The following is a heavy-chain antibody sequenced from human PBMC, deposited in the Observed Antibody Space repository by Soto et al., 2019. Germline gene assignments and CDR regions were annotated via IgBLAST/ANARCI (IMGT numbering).Heavy chain of an antibody. J-gene: IGHJ5*02. CDR1: GFSFSSYA. CDR2: ISGSGATT. CDR3: AREQCSPLDRYCADGGVDWVDP. D-gene: IGHD2-8*01. V-gene: IGHV3-23*01. Sequence: GGSLRVSCAASGFSFSSYAMSWVRQAPGKGLKWVSAISGSGATTFYADSMKGRFTISRDNSRDTLYLQMNSLRAEDTAVYFCAREQCSPLDRYCADGGVDWVDPCGRGTLVTVSS.